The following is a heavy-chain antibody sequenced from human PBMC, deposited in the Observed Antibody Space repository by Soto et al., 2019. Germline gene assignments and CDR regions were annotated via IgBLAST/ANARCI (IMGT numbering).Heavy chain of an antibody. D-gene: IGHD4-4*01. V-gene: IGHV1-8*01. CDR1: GYTFTSYD. Sequence: QVQLVQSGAEVKKPGASVKVSCKASGYTFTSYDINWVRQATGQGLEWMGWMNPNSCNTGYAQKFQGRVTMNRNTAICKAYMALSSLRSEATAVSYCARGTTVTKIDYWGQGTLVTFSS. CDR2: MNPNSCNT. CDR3: ARGTTVTKIDY. J-gene: IGHJ4*02.